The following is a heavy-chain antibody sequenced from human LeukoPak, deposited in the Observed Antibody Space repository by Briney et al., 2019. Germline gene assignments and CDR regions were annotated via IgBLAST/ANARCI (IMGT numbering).Heavy chain of an antibody. Sequence: PGGSLRLSCAASGITVSNNYMNWVRQAPGKGLEWVSVIHIDGTTYYADSVKGRFTISRDNSKNTAYLKINSLSPEDTGLYYCASGSDSSYWGQGTLVTVSS. V-gene: IGHV3-66*02. CDR3: ASGSDSSY. J-gene: IGHJ4*02. D-gene: IGHD6-19*01. CDR1: GITVSNNY. CDR2: IHIDGTT.